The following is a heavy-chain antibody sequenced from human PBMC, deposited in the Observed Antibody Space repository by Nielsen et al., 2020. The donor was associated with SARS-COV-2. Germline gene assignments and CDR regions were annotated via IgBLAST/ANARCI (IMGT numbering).Heavy chain of an antibody. CDR1: GFTFSSYD. Sequence: GVLKISCAASGFTFSSYDMHWVRQATGKGLEWVSAIGTAGDTYYPGSVKGRFTISRENAKNSLYLQMNSLRAGDTAVYYCARAAVTSHIRYYYYGMDVWGQGTTVTVSS. CDR2: IGTAGDT. CDR3: ARAAVTSHIRYYYYGMDV. D-gene: IGHD4-23*01. J-gene: IGHJ6*02. V-gene: IGHV3-13*04.